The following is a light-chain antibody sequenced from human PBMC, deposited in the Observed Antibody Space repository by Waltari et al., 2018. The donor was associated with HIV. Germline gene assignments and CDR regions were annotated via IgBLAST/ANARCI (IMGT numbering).Light chain of an antibody. CDR1: QGLSNTN. V-gene: IGKV3-15*01. CDR2: GAS. CDR3: QQYINWPPT. J-gene: IGKJ2*01. Sequence: EIVMTQSPASQYVSPGERANLSCPAKQGLSNTNLAWEQKKPGQAPRLRIHGASTRATGNPASGSGSASVAEFTLTICSMQSAGSAIYYCQQYINWPPTFGQGARLEIQ.